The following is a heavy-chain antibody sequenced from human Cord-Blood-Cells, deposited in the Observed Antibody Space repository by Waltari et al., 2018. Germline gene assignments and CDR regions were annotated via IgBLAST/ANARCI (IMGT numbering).Heavy chain of an antibody. D-gene: IGHD3-16*02. Sequence: QVQLQQWGAGLLKPSETLSLTCAVYGGSLSCYYGSWIRQPPGKGLEWIGEINHSGSTNYNPSLKSRVTISVDTSKNQFSLKLSSVTAADTAVYYCAIGLGELSLWGQGTLVTVSS. J-gene: IGHJ4*02. V-gene: IGHV4-34*01. CDR2: INHSGST. CDR1: GGSLSCYY. CDR3: AIGLGELSL.